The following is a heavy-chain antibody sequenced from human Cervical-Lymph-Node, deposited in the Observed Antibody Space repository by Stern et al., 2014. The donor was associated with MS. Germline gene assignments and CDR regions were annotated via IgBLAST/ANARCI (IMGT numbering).Heavy chain of an antibody. Sequence: EDQLVESGGGLVQPGGSLRLSCAASGFTFSSYAMSWVRQAPGKGLEWVSAISGSGGSTYYADSVKGRFTISRDNSKNTLYLQMNSLRAEDTAVYYCAKDGDCSGGSCYSNWYFDLWGRGTLVTVSS. V-gene: IGHV3-23*04. CDR3: AKDGDCSGGSCYSNWYFDL. J-gene: IGHJ2*01. CDR1: GFTFSSYA. CDR2: ISGSGGST. D-gene: IGHD2-15*01.